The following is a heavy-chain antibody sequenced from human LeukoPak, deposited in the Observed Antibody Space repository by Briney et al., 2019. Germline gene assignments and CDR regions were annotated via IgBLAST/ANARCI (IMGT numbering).Heavy chain of an antibody. CDR2: IIPIFGTA. D-gene: IGHD2-15*01. V-gene: IGHV1-69*13. J-gene: IGHJ4*02. CDR1: GGTFSSYA. CDR3: AKDQCSGGTCYSMAYFDY. Sequence: ASVKVSCKASGGTFSSYAISWVRQAPGQGLEWMGGIIPIFGTANYAQKFQGRVTITADESTSTAYMELSSLRSEDTAVYYCAKDQCSGGTCYSMAYFDYWGQGTLVTVSS.